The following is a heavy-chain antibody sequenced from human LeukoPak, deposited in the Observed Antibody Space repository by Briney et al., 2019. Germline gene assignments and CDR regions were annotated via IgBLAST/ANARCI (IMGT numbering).Heavy chain of an antibody. V-gene: IGHV3-20*04. J-gene: IGHJ4*02. D-gene: IGHD3-10*01. CDR2: INWNGGST. CDR1: GFTFDDYG. CDR3: ARDESGSGSYAYYFDY. Sequence: PSGGSLRLSCAASGFTFDDYGMSWVRQAPGKGLEWVSGINWNGGSTGYADSVKGRFTISRDNAKNSLYLQMNSLRAEDTALYYCARDESGSGSYAYYFDYWGQGTLVTVSS.